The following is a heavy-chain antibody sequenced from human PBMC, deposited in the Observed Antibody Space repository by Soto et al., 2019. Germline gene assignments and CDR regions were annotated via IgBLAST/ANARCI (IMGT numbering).Heavy chain of an antibody. CDR2: IRSKAYGGTT. Sequence: GGSLRLSCTASGFTFGDYAMSWVRQAPGKGLEWVGFIRSKAYGGTTEYAASVKGRFTISRDDSKSIAYPQMNSLKTEDTAVYYCTRDLPTPYYDFWSGYYGYYGMDVWGQGTTVTVSS. CDR1: GFTFGDYA. D-gene: IGHD3-3*01. V-gene: IGHV3-49*04. CDR3: TRDLPTPYYDFWSGYYGYYGMDV. J-gene: IGHJ6*02.